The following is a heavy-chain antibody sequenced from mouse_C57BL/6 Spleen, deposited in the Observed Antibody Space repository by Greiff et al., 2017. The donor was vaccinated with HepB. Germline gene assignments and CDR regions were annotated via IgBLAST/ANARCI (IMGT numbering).Heavy chain of an antibody. CDR1: GFSFTSYG. Sequence: QVQLQQSGPGLVAPSQSLSITCTVSGFSFTSYGVSWVRQPPGKGLEWLGVIWGDGSTNYHSAPISRLSISKDNSKSHVFLQLNSLQTDETATYYCAGNYDAMDYWGQGTSVTVSS. J-gene: IGHJ4*01. CDR3: AGNYDAMDY. V-gene: IGHV2-3*01. D-gene: IGHD2-1*01. CDR2: IWGDGST.